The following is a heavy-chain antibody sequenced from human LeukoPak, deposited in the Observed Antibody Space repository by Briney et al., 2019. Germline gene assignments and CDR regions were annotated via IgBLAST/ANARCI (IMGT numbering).Heavy chain of an antibody. Sequence: PGGSLRLSCAASGFTFSSDWMIWVRQAPGKGLEWVSNIKPDEGEKYYLDSVKGRFIVSRDNAKSSLYLQMNSLRVEDTAVYYCVRYYTRNSWYFDLWGRGTLVTVSS. CDR1: GFTFSSDW. D-gene: IGHD1-7*01. V-gene: IGHV3-7*01. CDR2: IKPDEGEK. CDR3: VRYYTRNSWYFDL. J-gene: IGHJ2*01.